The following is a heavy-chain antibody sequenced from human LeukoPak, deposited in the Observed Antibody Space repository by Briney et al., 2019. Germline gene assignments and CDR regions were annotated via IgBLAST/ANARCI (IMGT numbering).Heavy chain of an antibody. J-gene: IGHJ4*02. CDR2: INSDGSST. V-gene: IGHV3-74*01. D-gene: IGHD2-21*02. CDR1: GSTFGTYW. Sequence: GGSLRLSCVASGSTFGTYWMHWVRQAPGKGLVWVSRINSDGSSTSYADSVKGRFTISRDNAKNTLYLQMNSLRAEDTAVYYCLVVTVAGLIDYWGQGTLVTVSS. CDR3: LVVTVAGLIDY.